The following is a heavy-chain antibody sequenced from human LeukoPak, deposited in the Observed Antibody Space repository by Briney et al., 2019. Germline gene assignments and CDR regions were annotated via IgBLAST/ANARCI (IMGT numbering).Heavy chain of an antibody. V-gene: IGHV4-34*01. D-gene: IGHD3-10*01. CDR2: INHSGST. CDR1: GGSFSGYY. CDR3: AGALGVRGVIHHYYYYMDV. Sequence: PSETLSLTCAVYGGSFSGYYWSWIRQPPGKGLEWIGEINHSGSTNYNPSLKSRVTISVDTSKNQFSLKLSSVTAADTAVYYCAGALGVRGVIHHYYYYMDVWGKGTTVTISS. J-gene: IGHJ6*03.